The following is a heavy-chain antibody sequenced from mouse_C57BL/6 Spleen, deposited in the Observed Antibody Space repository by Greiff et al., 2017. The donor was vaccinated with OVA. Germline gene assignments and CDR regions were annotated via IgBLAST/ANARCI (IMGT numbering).Heavy chain of an antibody. D-gene: IGHD1-1*01. V-gene: IGHV1-82*01. CDR3: AREGVYYDY. CDR2: IYPGDGDT. Sequence: VQLQQSGPELVKPGASVKISCKASGYAFSSSWMNWVKQRPGKGLEWIGRIYPGDGDTNYNGKFKGKATLTADKSSSTAYMQLSSLTSEDSAAYFCAREGVYYDYWGQGTTLTVSS. CDR1: GYAFSSSW. J-gene: IGHJ2*01.